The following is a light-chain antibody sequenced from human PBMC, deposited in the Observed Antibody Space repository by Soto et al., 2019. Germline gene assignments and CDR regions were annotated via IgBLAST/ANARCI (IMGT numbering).Light chain of an antibody. Sequence: DIQMTQSPSSLSASVGERVTITCRASQRITTHLNWYQQKPGKAPSLLIYAASGLQSGVPSRFVGSGSGTEFTLAISSLQPEDFATYFCQQSYSTPFTFGQGTRVDIK. CDR3: QQSYSTPFT. J-gene: IGKJ5*01. CDR2: AAS. V-gene: IGKV1-39*01. CDR1: QRITTH.